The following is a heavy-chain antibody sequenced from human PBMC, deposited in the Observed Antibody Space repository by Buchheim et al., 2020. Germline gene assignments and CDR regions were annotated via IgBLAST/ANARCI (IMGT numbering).Heavy chain of an antibody. D-gene: IGHD2-8*01. CDR3: ARGHHTNNYPLFHY. V-gene: IGHV3-11*01. Sequence: QVQLVESGGGLVEPGGSLRLSCAASGFTFSDYYMSWIRQAPGKGLEWISYIDKSGYAIFQADSVKGRFTISRDNAKNSLFLQMSSLRAEDTAVYYCARGHHTNNYPLFHYWGQGTL. CDR2: IDKSGYAI. J-gene: IGHJ4*02. CDR1: GFTFSDYY.